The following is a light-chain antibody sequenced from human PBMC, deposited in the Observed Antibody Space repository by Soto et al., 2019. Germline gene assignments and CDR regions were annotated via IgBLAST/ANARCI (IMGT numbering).Light chain of an antibody. CDR3: QQYNNWPPYT. J-gene: IGKJ2*01. Sequence: EVVMTQSPGTLSASPGERATLSCRASQSISRNLAWYQQKPGRAPRLLIYDVSTRAAGVPARFSGSGSETEFTLTISSLQSEDFAVYYCQQYNNWPPYTFXQGTKVDIK. V-gene: IGKV3-15*01. CDR1: QSISRN. CDR2: DVS.